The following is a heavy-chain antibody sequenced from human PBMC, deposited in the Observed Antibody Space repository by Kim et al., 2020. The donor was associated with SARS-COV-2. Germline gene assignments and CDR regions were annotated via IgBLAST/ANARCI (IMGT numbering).Heavy chain of an antibody. V-gene: IGHV3-30*04. CDR3: AREDEYDDYDVVDV. D-gene: IGHD4-17*01. J-gene: IGHJ3*01. CDR2: ISYDGTKQ. Sequence: GGSLRLSCAASGFTFSEYVMRWVRQAPGKGLEWVAAISYDGTKQHYADSVKGRFTVSRDNSNDTLYLQLNSLGADDTAVYYCAREDEYDDYDVVDVWAQGTVVCVSS. CDR1: GFTFSEYV.